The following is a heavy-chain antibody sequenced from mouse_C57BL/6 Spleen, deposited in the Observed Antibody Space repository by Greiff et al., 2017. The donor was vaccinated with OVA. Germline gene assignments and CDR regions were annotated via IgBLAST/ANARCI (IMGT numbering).Heavy chain of an antibody. CDR1: GYSFTGYY. Sequence: VHVKQSGPELVKPGASVKISCKASGYSFTGYYMNWVKQSPEKSLEWIGEINPSTGGTTYNQKFKAKATLTVDKSSSTAYMQLKSLTSEDSAVYYCARRYYGSSEDYWGQGTTLTVSS. J-gene: IGHJ2*01. CDR3: ARRYYGSSEDY. D-gene: IGHD1-1*01. V-gene: IGHV1-42*01. CDR2: INPSTGGT.